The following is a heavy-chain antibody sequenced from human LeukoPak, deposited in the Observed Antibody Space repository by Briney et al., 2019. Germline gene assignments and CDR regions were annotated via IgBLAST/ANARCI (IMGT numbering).Heavy chain of an antibody. CDR3: AREAYYYDSSGYYPGIYYYYMDV. V-gene: IGHV4-61*01. CDR1: GGSFSSSSYY. Sequence: SETLSLTCTVSGGSFSSSSYYWGWIRQPPGKGLEWIGYIYYSGSTNYNPSLKSRVTISVDTSKNQFSLKLSSVTAADTALYYCAREAYYYDSSGYYPGIYYYYMDVWGKGTTVTVSS. J-gene: IGHJ6*03. D-gene: IGHD3-22*01. CDR2: IYYSGST.